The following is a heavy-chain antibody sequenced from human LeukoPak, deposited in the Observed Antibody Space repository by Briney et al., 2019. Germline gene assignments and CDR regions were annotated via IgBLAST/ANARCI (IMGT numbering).Heavy chain of an antibody. J-gene: IGHJ6*04. Sequence: GGSLRLSCGASGFTFSSYAMHWVRQAPGKGLEYVSAISSNGGSTYYANSVKGRFTISRDNSKNTLYLQMSSLRTEDTAVYYCVKGPPVGSFYYSMDVWGKGTTVTVSS. D-gene: IGHD1-14*01. V-gene: IGHV3-64*01. CDR1: GFTFSSYA. CDR2: ISSNGGST. CDR3: VKGPPVGSFYYSMDV.